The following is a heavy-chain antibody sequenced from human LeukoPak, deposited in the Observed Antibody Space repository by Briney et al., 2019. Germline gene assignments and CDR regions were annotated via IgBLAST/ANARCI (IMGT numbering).Heavy chain of an antibody. CDR2: TYYRSKWYN. D-gene: IGHD3-10*01. CDR3: ARGQLWFGGGGVYYYYGMDV. Sequence: SQTLSLTCALSGDSVSSNSAAWNWLRQSPSRGLEWLGSTYYRSKWYNDYAVSVKSRITINPDTSKNQFSLQLNSVTPEDTAVYYCARGQLWFGGGGVYYYYGMDVWGQGTTVTVSS. CDR1: GDSVSSNSAA. J-gene: IGHJ6*02. V-gene: IGHV6-1*01.